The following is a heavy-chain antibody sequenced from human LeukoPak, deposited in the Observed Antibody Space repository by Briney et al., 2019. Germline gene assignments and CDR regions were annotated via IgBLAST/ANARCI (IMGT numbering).Heavy chain of an antibody. V-gene: IGHV4-39*07. CDR2: IYYSGST. CDR3: ARGLGMWLQPVDY. CDR1: GGSISSSSYY. Sequence: SETLSLTCTVSGGSISSSSYYWGWIRQPPGKGLEWIGSIYYSGSTYYNPSLKGRVTISVDTSKNQFSLKLSSVTAADTAVYFCARGLGMWLQPVDYWGQGTLVAVSS. J-gene: IGHJ4*02. D-gene: IGHD5-24*01.